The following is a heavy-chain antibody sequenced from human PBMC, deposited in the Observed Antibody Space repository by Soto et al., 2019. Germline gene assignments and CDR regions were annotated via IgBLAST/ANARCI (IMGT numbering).Heavy chain of an antibody. V-gene: IGHV4-30-4*01. CDR1: GGSISSGDYY. J-gene: IGHJ3*02. D-gene: IGHD3-22*01. CDR2: IYYSGST. Sequence: QVQLQESGPGLVKPSQTLSLTCTVSGGSISSGDYYWSWIRQPPGKGLEWIGYIYYSGSTYYNPSLKSRVTISVDPSKNQFSLKLSSVTAADTAVYYCARELRSYYYDSSGYYFDAFDIWGQGTMVTVSS. CDR3: ARELRSYYYDSSGYYFDAFDI.